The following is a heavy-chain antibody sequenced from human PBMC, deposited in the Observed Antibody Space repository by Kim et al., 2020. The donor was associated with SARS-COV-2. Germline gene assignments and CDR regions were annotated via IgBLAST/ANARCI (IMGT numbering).Heavy chain of an antibody. CDR2: IIPIFGSA. D-gene: IGHD6-13*01. CDR1: GGTLSSHG. CDR3: AREPGLAQKAAGEGSALSGMDV. J-gene: IGHJ6*02. Sequence: PSVKVSCKASGGTLSSHGISWVRQAPGQGLEWMGGIIPIFGSANYAQKFQGRVTITADESTSTAYMELSSLRSEDTAVYYCAREPGLAQKAAGEGSALSGMDVWGQGTTVTVSS. V-gene: IGHV1-69*13.